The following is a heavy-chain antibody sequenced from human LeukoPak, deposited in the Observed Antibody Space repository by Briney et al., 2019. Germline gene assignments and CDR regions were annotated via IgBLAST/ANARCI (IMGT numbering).Heavy chain of an antibody. D-gene: IGHD1-14*01. V-gene: IGHV1-69*13. Sequence: SVKVSCKASGYTFTGYYMHWVRQAPGQGLEWMGGIIPIFGTANYAQKFQGRVTITADESTSTAYMELSSLRSEDTAVYYYARGTGYYYYYGMDVWGQGTTVTVSS. CDR1: GYTFTGYY. J-gene: IGHJ6*02. CDR2: IIPIFGTA. CDR3: ARGTGYYYYYGMDV.